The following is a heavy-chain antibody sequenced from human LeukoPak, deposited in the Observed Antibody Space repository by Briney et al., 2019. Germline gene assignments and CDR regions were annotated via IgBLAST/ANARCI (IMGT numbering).Heavy chain of an antibody. Sequence: GASVKVSCKVSGYTLTELSMHWVRQTPGKGLEWMGGFDPEDGETIYAQKFQGRVTMTEDTSTDTAYMELSSLRSEDTAVYYCATVSYNWNYSKYYGMDVWGQGPTVTVSS. D-gene: IGHD1-7*01. CDR3: ATVSYNWNYSKYYGMDV. V-gene: IGHV1-24*01. CDR2: FDPEDGET. J-gene: IGHJ6*02. CDR1: GYTLTELS.